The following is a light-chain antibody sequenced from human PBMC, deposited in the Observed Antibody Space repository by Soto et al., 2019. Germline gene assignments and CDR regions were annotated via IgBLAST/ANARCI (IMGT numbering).Light chain of an antibody. J-gene: IGLJ2*01. Sequence: QSVLTQPASVSGSPGQSITISCTGTSSDVGSYNLVSWYQQHPGKAPKLMIYEVSKRPSGVSNRFSGSKSGNTASLTISGVQAEDEADDYCCSYAAGRKVFGGGAQLTVL. CDR1: SSDVGSYNL. CDR2: EVS. V-gene: IGLV2-23*02. CDR3: CSYAAGRKV.